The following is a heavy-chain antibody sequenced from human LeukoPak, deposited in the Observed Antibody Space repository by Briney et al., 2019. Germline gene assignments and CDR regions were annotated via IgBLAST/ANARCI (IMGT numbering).Heavy chain of an antibody. J-gene: IGHJ3*02. V-gene: IGHV1-2*02. Sequence: ASVKVSCKASGYTLTSYGISWVRQAPGQGLEWMGWINPNSGGTNYAQKFQGRVTMTRDTSISTAYMELSSLRSEDTAVYYCARDPGKFSGTFDIWGQGTMVTVSS. D-gene: IGHD1-14*01. CDR2: INPNSGGT. CDR3: ARDPGKFSGTFDI. CDR1: GYTLTSYG.